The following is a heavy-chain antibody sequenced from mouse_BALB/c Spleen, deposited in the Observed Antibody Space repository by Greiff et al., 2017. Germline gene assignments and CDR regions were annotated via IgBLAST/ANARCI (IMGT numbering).Heavy chain of an antibody. CDR2: INPSTGYT. D-gene: IGHD2-1*01. V-gene: IGHV1-7*01. Sequence: VQLQQSGAELAKPGASVKMSCKASGYTFTSYWMHWVKQRPGQGLEWIGYINPSTGYTEYNQKFKDKATLTADKSSSTAYMQLSSLTSEDSAVYYCARRTIYYGNYDAMDYWGQGTSVTVSS. CDR1: GYTFTSYW. J-gene: IGHJ4*01. CDR3: ARRTIYYGNYDAMDY.